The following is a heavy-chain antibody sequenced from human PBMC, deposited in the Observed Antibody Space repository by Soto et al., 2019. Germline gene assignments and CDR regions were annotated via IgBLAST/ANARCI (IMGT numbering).Heavy chain of an antibody. D-gene: IGHD3-3*01. CDR3: ATDNRVGDYDFWSGYYPPNYYYGMDV. CDR1: GYTLTELS. Sequence: ASVKVSCKVSGYTLTELSMHWVRQAPGKGLEWMGGFDPEDGETIYAQKFQGRVTMTEDTSTDTAYMELSSLRSEDTAVYYCATDNRVGDYDFWSGYYPPNYYYGMDVWGQGTTVTVS. CDR2: FDPEDGET. V-gene: IGHV1-24*01. J-gene: IGHJ6*02.